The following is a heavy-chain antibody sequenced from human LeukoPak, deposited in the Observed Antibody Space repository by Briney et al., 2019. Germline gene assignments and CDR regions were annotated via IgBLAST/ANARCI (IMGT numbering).Heavy chain of an antibody. D-gene: IGHD2-21*02. CDR1: GGTFSSYA. V-gene: IGHV1-69*04. Sequence: SVKVSCKASGGTFSSYAISWVRQAPGQGLEWMGRIIPIFGIANYAQKFQGRVTITADKSTSTAYMELSSLRSEDTAVCYCARDVCGGDCYDWYFDLWGRGTLVTVSS. J-gene: IGHJ2*01. CDR2: IIPIFGIA. CDR3: ARDVCGGDCYDWYFDL.